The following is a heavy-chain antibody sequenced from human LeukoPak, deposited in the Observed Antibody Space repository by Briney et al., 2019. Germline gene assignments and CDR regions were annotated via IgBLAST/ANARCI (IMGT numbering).Heavy chain of an antibody. CDR2: ISAYNGNT. Sequence: ASVKVSCKASGYTFTSYGISWVRQAPGQGLEWMGWISAYNGNTNYAQKLQGRVTMTTDTSTSTAYMELRSLRSDETAVYYCERDLYYYDSSGDYYGMDVWGQGTTVTVSS. D-gene: IGHD3-22*01. CDR3: ERDLYYYDSSGDYYGMDV. CDR1: GYTFTSYG. V-gene: IGHV1-18*01. J-gene: IGHJ6*02.